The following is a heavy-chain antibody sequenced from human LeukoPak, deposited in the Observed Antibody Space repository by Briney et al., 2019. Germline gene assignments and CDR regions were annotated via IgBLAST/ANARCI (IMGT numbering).Heavy chain of an antibody. D-gene: IGHD2-2*01. J-gene: IGHJ5*02. Sequence: SETLSLTCAVYGGSFSGYYWSWIRQPPGKGLEWIGEINHSGSTNYNPSLKSRVTISVDTSKNQFSLKLSSVTAADTAVYYCARGWDSGRKPARGYIVVVPAATSWFDPWGQGTLVTVSS. CDR1: GGSFSGYY. CDR3: ARGWDSGRKPARGYIVVVPAATSWFDP. V-gene: IGHV4-34*01. CDR2: INHSGST.